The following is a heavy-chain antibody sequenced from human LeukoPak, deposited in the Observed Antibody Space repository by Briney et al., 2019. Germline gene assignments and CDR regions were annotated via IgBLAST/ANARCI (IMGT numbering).Heavy chain of an antibody. D-gene: IGHD3-9*01. Sequence: LAGRSLRLSCAASKFTFSNYGMHWVRQAPGKGLEWVAVISSDGSNKYYADSVKGRFTFSRDNSKNTLYLQMNSLRAEDTAVYYCAKCPSGVLRYFAPIDYWGQGTLVTVSS. CDR2: ISSDGSNK. CDR1: KFTFSNYG. CDR3: AKCPSGVLRYFAPIDY. J-gene: IGHJ4*02. V-gene: IGHV3-30*18.